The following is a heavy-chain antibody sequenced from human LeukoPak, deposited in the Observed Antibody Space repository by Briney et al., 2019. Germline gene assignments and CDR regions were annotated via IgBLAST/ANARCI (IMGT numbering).Heavy chain of an antibody. Sequence: GGSLRLSCAASGFTFSSYWMSWVRQAPGKGLEWVANIKQDGSEKYYADSVKGRFTISRDNAKNSLYLQVNSLRVEDTAVYYCAGSRGYSGPNWFDPWGQGTLVTVSS. CDR2: IKQDGSEK. CDR1: GFTFSSYW. J-gene: IGHJ5*02. V-gene: IGHV3-7*01. D-gene: IGHD5-12*01. CDR3: AGSRGYSGPNWFDP.